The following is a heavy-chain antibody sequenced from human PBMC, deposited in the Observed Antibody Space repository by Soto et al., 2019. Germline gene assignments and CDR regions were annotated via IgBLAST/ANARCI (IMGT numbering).Heavy chain of an antibody. CDR2: INHSGGT. Sequence: QVQLQQWGAGLLKPSETLSLTCAVYGGSFSGYYWSWIRQPPGKGLEWIGEINHSGGTNYNPSLKRRVTLSVDTSKNQFSLKLISVTAADTAVYYCARANDYGEPGDLWYFDLWGRGTLVTVSS. CDR1: GGSFSGYY. J-gene: IGHJ2*01. D-gene: IGHD4-17*01. V-gene: IGHV4-34*01. CDR3: ARANDYGEPGDLWYFDL.